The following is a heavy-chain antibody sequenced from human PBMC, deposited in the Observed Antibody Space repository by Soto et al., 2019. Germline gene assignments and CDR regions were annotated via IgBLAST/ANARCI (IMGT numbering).Heavy chain of an antibody. J-gene: IGHJ4*02. Sequence: SETLSLTCTVSGGSISSSSYYWGWIRQPPGKGLEWIGSIYYSGSTYYNPSLKSRVTISVDTSKNQFSLKLSSVTAADTAVYYCAKAISGLVDYWGQGTLVTVSS. CDR1: GGSISSSSYY. CDR2: IYYSGST. D-gene: IGHD3-3*02. CDR3: AKAISGLVDY. V-gene: IGHV4-39*01.